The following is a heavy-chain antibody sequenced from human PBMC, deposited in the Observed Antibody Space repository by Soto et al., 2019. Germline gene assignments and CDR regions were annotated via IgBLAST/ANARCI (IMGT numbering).Heavy chain of an antibody. D-gene: IGHD4-17*01. Sequence: QVQLVQSGAEVKKPGASVKVSCKASGYTFTGYYMHWVRQAPGQGLEWMAWINPNSGGTNYAQKFQGWVTMTRDTSISTAYMELSRLRSDDTAVYYCARAGARSYYGDVHNWFDPWGQGTLVTVSS. CDR2: INPNSGGT. J-gene: IGHJ5*02. CDR1: GYTFTGYY. CDR3: ARAGARSYYGDVHNWFDP. V-gene: IGHV1-2*04.